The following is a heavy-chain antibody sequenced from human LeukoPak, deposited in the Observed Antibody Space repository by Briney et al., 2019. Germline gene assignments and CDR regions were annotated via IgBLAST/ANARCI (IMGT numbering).Heavy chain of an antibody. D-gene: IGHD3-3*01. J-gene: IGHJ6*03. Sequence: SETLSLTCTVSGGSISSYYWSWIRQPAGKGLEWIGRIYTSGSTNYNPSLKSRVTISVDTSKNQFSLKLSSVTAADTAVYYCAGTYYGFWSGYYPHYYYYYMDVWGKGTTVTVSS. CDR3: AGTYYGFWSGYYPHYYYYYMDV. CDR1: GGSISSYY. V-gene: IGHV4-4*07. CDR2: IYTSGST.